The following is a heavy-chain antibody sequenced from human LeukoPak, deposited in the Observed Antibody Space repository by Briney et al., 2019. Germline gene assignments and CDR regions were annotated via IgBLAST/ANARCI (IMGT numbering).Heavy chain of an antibody. CDR1: GGSFSGYY. J-gene: IGHJ4*02. D-gene: IGHD3-3*01. V-gene: IGHV4-34*01. Sequence: SETLSLTCAVYGGSFSGYYWSWIRQPPGKGLEWIGEINHSGSTNYNPSLKSRVTISVDTSKNQFSLKLSSVTAADTAVYYCASKALCDFWSGPDYWGQGTLVTVSS. CDR3: ASKALCDFWSGPDY. CDR2: INHSGST.